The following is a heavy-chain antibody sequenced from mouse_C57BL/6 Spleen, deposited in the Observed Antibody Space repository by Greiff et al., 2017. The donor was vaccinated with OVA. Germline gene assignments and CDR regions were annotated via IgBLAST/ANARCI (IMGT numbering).Heavy chain of an antibody. CDR2: ISSGSSTI. V-gene: IGHV5-17*01. Sequence: DVKLVESGGGLVKPGGSLKLSCAASGFTFSDYGMHWVRQAPEKGLEWVAYISSGSSTIYYADTEKGRFTISRDNAKNTLFLQMTSLRSEDTAMYYCARRKFWDGDYWGQGTTLTVSS. CDR1: GFTFSDYG. J-gene: IGHJ2*01. CDR3: ARRKFWDGDY. D-gene: IGHD4-1*01.